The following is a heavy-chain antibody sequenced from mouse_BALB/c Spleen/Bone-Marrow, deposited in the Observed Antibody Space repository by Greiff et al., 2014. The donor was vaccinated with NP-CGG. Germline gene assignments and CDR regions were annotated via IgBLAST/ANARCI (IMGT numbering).Heavy chain of an antibody. D-gene: IGHD2-14*01. CDR3: ARAYRYDGGYYYAMDY. V-gene: IGHV5-9-4*01. CDR2: ISSGGSYT. J-gene: IGHJ4*01. CDR1: GFTFSSYA. Sequence: VQLKESGGGSVKPGGSLKLSCAASGFTFSSYAMSWVRQSPEKRLEWVAEISSGGSYTYYPDTVTGRFTISRDNAKNTLYLGMSSLRSEDTAMYYCARAYRYDGGYYYAMDYWGQGTSVTVSS.